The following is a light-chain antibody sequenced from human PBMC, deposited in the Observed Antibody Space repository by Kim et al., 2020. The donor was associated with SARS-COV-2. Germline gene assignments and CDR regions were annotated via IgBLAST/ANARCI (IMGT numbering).Light chain of an antibody. CDR3: NSRDSSGNHVV. CDR1: SLRSYY. Sequence: ALGKTVRITCQGASLRSYYASWYQQKPGQAPVLVIYGKNNRPSGIPDRFSGSSSGNTASLTITGAQAEDEADYYCNSRDSSGNHVVFGGGTQLTVL. CDR2: GKN. V-gene: IGLV3-19*01. J-gene: IGLJ2*01.